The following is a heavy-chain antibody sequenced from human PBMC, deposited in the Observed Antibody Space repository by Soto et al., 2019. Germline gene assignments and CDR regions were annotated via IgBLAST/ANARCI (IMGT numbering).Heavy chain of an antibody. Sequence: SVKVSCKASGGTFSSYAISWVRQAPGQGLEWMGGIIPIFGTANYAQKFQGRVTITADKSTSTAYMELSSLRSEDTAVYYCASSYDFWSGPEYWGQGTLVTVSS. V-gene: IGHV1-69*06. CDR3: ASSYDFWSGPEY. D-gene: IGHD3-3*01. CDR2: IIPIFGTA. CDR1: GGTFSSYA. J-gene: IGHJ4*02.